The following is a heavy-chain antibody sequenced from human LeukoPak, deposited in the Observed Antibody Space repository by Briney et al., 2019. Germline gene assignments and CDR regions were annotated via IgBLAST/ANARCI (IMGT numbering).Heavy chain of an antibody. V-gene: IGHV4-39*07. J-gene: IGHJ5*02. CDR3: AREGDLGDNWFDP. D-gene: IGHD2-21*01. Sequence: SETLSLTCTVSGGSISSSSYYWGWIRQPPGKGLEWIGSIYYSGSTYYNPSLKSRVTISVDTSKNQFSLKLSSVTAADTAVYYCAREGDLGDNWFDPWGQGTLVTVSS. CDR1: GGSISSSSYY. CDR2: IYYSGST.